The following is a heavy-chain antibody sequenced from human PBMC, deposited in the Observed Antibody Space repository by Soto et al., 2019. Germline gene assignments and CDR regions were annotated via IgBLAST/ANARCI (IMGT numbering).Heavy chain of an antibody. D-gene: IGHD3-10*01. V-gene: IGHV1-18*01. CDR1: GYTFTDYG. J-gene: IGHJ6*02. Sequence: APVKLSCKASGYTFTDYGVSWVRQATGQGLEWMGWIGGYKGNTNYAQKLQGRVTMTTDTSTSTAYMELRSLSAADTAVYYCAIAYFLWFGEVYTYYYGMGVSGQGTTVAVYS. CDR2: IGGYKGNT. CDR3: AIAYFLWFGEVYTYYYGMGV.